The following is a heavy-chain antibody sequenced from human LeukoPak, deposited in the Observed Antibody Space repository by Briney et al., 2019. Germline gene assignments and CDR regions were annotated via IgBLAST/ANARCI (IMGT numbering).Heavy chain of an antibody. D-gene: IGHD3-3*02. V-gene: IGHV1-2*02. CDR3: ARIGGISRLAYGRYFDY. Sequence: GASVKVSCKASGYTFTGYYMHWVRQAPGQGLEWMGWINPNSGGTNYAQKFQGRVTMTRDTSISTACMELSRLRSDDTAVYYCARIGGISRLAYGRYFDYWGQGTLVTVSS. CDR1: GYTFTGYY. CDR2: INPNSGGT. J-gene: IGHJ4*02.